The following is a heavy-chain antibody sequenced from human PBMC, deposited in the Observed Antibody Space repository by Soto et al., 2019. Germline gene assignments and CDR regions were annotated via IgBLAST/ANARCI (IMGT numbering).Heavy chain of an antibody. D-gene: IGHD6-13*01. Sequence: QVQLVESGGGVVQPGRSLRLSCAASGFTFSSYAMHWVRQAPGKGLEWVAVISYDGSNKYYADSVKGRFTISRDNSKNTLYLQMNSLRAEDTAVYYCARVDSSSWYVTFYYYYGMDVWRQGPTVTVSS. CDR2: ISYDGSNK. J-gene: IGHJ6*02. CDR3: ARVDSSSWYVTFYYYYGMDV. CDR1: GFTFSSYA. V-gene: IGHV3-30-3*01.